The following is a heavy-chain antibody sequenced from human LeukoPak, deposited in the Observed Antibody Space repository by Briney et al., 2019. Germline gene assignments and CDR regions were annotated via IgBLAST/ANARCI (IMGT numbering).Heavy chain of an antibody. J-gene: IGHJ6*02. V-gene: IGHV4-59*08. CDR1: GGSISSYY. D-gene: IGHD6-19*01. CDR3: ARHPLAVARGYYYYGMDV. Sequence: SETLSLTCTVSGGSISSYYWSWIRQPPGKGLEWIGYIYYSGSTNYNPSLKSRVTISVDTSKNQFSLKLSSVTAADTAVYYCARHPLAVARGYYYYGMDVWGQGTTVTVSS. CDR2: IYYSGST.